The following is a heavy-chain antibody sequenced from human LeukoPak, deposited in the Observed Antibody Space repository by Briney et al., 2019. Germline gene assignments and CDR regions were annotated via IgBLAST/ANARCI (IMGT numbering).Heavy chain of an antibody. CDR2: ISYDGSNK. Sequence: GGSLRLSCAASGFTFSSYAMHWVRQAPGKGLEWVAVISYDGSNKYYADSVKGRFTISRDNSKNTLYLQMNSLRAEDTAVYYCATNQQWLDSFDYWGQGTLVTVSS. D-gene: IGHD6-19*01. CDR1: GFTFSSYA. V-gene: IGHV3-30-3*01. CDR3: ATNQQWLDSFDY. J-gene: IGHJ4*02.